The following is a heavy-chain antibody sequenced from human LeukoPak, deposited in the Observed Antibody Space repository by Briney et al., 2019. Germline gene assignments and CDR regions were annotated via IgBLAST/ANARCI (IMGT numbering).Heavy chain of an antibody. CDR1: GYTFSSYA. V-gene: IGHV3-23*01. Sequence: ASVKVSCKASGYTFSSYAMSWVRQAPGKGLEWVSAISGSGGSTYYADSVKGRFTISRDNSKNTLYLQMNSLRAEDTAVYYCAKDPGYCSGGSCYWFDPWGQGTLVTVSS. D-gene: IGHD2-15*01. CDR2: ISGSGGST. J-gene: IGHJ5*02. CDR3: AKDPGYCSGGSCYWFDP.